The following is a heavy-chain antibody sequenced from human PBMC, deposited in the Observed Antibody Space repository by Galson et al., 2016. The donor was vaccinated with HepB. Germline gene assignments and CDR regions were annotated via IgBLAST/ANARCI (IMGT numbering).Heavy chain of an antibody. CDR3: TTFTKSEVVLGASDI. D-gene: IGHD2-2*01. CDR1: GFTFSIAW. CDR2: VKSRIDGGTT. Sequence: SLRLSCAASGFTFSIAWMTWVRQRPGKGLEWVGHVKSRIDGGTTDYAAPVEGRFTISRDDSKNTLYLQMNSLKTEDTAVYFCTTFTKSEVVLGASDIWGKGTRVTVSS. V-gene: IGHV3-15*01. J-gene: IGHJ3*02.